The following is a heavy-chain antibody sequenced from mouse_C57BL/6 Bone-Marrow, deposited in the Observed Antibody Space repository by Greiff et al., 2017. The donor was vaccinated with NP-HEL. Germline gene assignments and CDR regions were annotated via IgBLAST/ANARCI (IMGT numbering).Heavy chain of an antibody. J-gene: IGHJ3*01. CDR3: ARCDYSWFAY. CDR1: GFTFSDYG. Sequence: EVQLQQSGGGLVKPGGSLKLSCAASGFTFSDYGMHWVRQAPEKGLEWVAYISSGSSTIYYVDTVKGRFTISRDNAKNTLFLQMTSLGSEDTAMYYCARCDYSWFAYWGQGTLVTVSA. CDR2: ISSGSSTI. V-gene: IGHV5-17*01. D-gene: IGHD2-4*01.